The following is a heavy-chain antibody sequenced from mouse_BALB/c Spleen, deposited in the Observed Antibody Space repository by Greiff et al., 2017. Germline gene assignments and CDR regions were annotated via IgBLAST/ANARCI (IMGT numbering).Heavy chain of an antibody. CDR1: GYSITSDYA. CDR2: ISYSGST. J-gene: IGHJ3*01. Sequence: EVKLMESGPGLVKPSQSLSLTCTVTGYSITSDYAWNWIRQFPGNKLEWMGYISYSGSTSYNPSLKSRISITRDTSKNQFFLQLNSVTTEDTATYYCARNYYGNLFAYWGQGTLVTVSA. CDR3: ARNYYGNLFAY. D-gene: IGHD2-1*01. V-gene: IGHV3-2*02.